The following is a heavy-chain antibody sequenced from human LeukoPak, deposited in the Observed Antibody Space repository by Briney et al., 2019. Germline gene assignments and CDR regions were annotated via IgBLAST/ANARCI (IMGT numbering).Heavy chain of an antibody. Sequence: GGSLRLSCAASEFTFSSYAMSWVRQAPGKGLEWVSAISRSGGSTYYADSVKGRFTISRDNSKNTLYLQMNSLRAEDTAVYYCAKAPFAGYYDSSGYFDYWGQGTLVTVSS. V-gene: IGHV3-23*01. J-gene: IGHJ4*02. D-gene: IGHD3-22*01. CDR2: ISRSGGST. CDR3: AKAPFAGYYDSSGYFDY. CDR1: EFTFSSYA.